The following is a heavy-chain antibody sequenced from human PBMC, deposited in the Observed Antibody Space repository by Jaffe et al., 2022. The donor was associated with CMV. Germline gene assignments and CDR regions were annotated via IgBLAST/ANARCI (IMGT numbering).Heavy chain of an antibody. J-gene: IGHJ6*02. CDR3: ARDLYYDSSGYVDYYYYGMDV. Sequence: EVQLVESGGGLVQPGGSLRLSCAASGFTFSSYSMNWVRQAPGKGLEWVSYISSSSSTIYYADSVKGRFTISRDNAKNSLYLQMNSLRDEDTAVYYCARDLYYDSSGYVDYYYYGMDVWGQGTTVTVSS. CDR2: ISSSSSTI. V-gene: IGHV3-48*02. D-gene: IGHD3-22*01. CDR1: GFTFSSYS.